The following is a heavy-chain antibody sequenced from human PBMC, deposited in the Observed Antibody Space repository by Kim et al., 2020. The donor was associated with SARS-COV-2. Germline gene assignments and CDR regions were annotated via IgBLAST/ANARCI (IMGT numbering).Heavy chain of an antibody. D-gene: IGHD3-3*01. CDR3: TREHSNYYYYGMDV. CDR1: GFTSGDYA. J-gene: IGHJ6*02. CDR2: MRSEAYGGTT. V-gene: IGHV3-49*04. Sequence: GGSLRLSCTGSGFTSGDYAMTWVRQAPGKGLEWVGFMRSEAYGGTTEYAASVKGRFSISRDESKSIAYLQMNSLKTEDTAVYYCTREHSNYYYYGMDVWGQGTTVTVSS.